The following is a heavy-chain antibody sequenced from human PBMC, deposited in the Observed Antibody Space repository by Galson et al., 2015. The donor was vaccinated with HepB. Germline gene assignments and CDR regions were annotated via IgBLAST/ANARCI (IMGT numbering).Heavy chain of an antibody. V-gene: IGHV3-9*01. CDR2: ISWDSGSI. D-gene: IGHD6-13*01. Sequence: SLRLSCAASGFIFDDYAMHWVRQAPGKGLEWVSGISWDSGSIGYADSVKGRFTISRDNAKNSLYLQMNSLRAEDTALYYCAKGYSSSWIDWFDPWGQGTLVTVSS. CDR1: GFIFDDYA. CDR3: AKGYSSSWIDWFDP. J-gene: IGHJ5*02.